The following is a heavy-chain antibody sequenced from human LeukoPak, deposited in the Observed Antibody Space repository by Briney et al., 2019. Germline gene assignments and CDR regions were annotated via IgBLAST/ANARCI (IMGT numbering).Heavy chain of an antibody. V-gene: IGHV4-39*01. J-gene: IGHJ4*02. CDR1: GGSISSSSYY. CDR2: IYYSGST. Sequence: SETLSLTCTVSGGSISSSSYYWGWIRQPPGKGLEWIGSIYYSGSTYYNPSLKSRVTISVDTSKNQFSLKLSSVTAADTAVYYCATIYSYGLRSEYWGQGTLVTVSS. D-gene: IGHD5-18*01. CDR3: ATIYSYGLRSEY.